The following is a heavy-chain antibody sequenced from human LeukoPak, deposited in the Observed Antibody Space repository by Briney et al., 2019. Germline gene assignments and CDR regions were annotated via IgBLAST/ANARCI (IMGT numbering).Heavy chain of an antibody. Sequence: SVKVSCKASGYTFTSYAISWVRQAPGQGLEWMGGIIPIFGTANYAQKFQGRVTITADESTSTAYMELSSLRSEDTAVYYCASAVGYDGTTYYWGQGTLVTVSS. CDR3: ASAVGYDGTTYY. J-gene: IGHJ4*02. D-gene: IGHD1-7*01. V-gene: IGHV1-69*13. CDR1: GYTFTSYA. CDR2: IIPIFGTA.